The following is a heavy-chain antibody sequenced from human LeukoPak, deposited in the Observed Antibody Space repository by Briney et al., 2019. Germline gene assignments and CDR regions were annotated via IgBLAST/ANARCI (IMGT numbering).Heavy chain of an antibody. CDR3: AGGIAAAGTLSY. CDR1: GFTFSVYY. J-gene: IGHJ4*02. D-gene: IGHD6-13*01. V-gene: IGHV3-30*03. CDR2: ISYDGSNK. Sequence: PGGSLRLSCAASGFTFSVYYMSWIREAPGEGLVGVAVISYDGSNKSYADSVKRRFTISRDNSKNTLYLQMNSLRAEDTAVYYCAGGIAAAGTLSYWGQGTLVTVSS.